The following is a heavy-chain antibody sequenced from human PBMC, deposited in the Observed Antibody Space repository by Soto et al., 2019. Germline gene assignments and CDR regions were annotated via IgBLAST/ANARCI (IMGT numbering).Heavy chain of an antibody. CDR2: ISGDSLGL. V-gene: IGHV3-9*01. J-gene: IGHJ4*02. D-gene: IGHD3-3*01. CDR1: GLNFGDFA. Sequence: ALRLSGVGTGLNFGDFAMHWVRQAPGKGLECVSGISGDSLGLAYADSVKGRFTISIDNARNSVYLQMVRLRGEDAVLYYCAKGRYEFWSPHYFDSWGQGTLVNVSS. CDR3: AKGRYEFWSPHYFDS.